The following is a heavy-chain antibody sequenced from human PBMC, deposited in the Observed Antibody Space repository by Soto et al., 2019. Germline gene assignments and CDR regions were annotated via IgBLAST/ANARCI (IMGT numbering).Heavy chain of an antibody. Sequence: QVQLVQSGAEVQKPGSSVKVSCKASGGTFSSYTISWVRQAPGQGLEWMGRIIPILGIANYAQKFQGRVTITADKSTSTAYMELSSLRSEDTAVYYCARTIAARDYYYYYMDVWGKGTTVTVSS. CDR3: ARTIAARDYYYYYMDV. CDR1: GGTFSSYT. D-gene: IGHD6-6*01. J-gene: IGHJ6*03. CDR2: IIPILGIA. V-gene: IGHV1-69*02.